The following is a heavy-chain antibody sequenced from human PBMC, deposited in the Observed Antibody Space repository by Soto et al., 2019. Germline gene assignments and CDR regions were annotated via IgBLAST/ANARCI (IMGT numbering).Heavy chain of an antibody. J-gene: IGHJ3*02. CDR2: ILVGGST. CDR3: AKATATGGGAFDI. D-gene: IGHD2-8*02. V-gene: IGHV3-23*01. Sequence: PGGSLRLSCAASGFTCSSYDMSWVRQAPGKGLEWVSTILVGGSTHYPDSVKGRFTISRDNSTNTVFLQMNSLTAGDTAVYYCAKATATGGGAFDICGQGTMVTVS. CDR1: GFTCSSYD.